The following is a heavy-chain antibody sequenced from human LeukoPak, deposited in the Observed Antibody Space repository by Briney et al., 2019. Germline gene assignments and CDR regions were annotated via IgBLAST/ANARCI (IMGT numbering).Heavy chain of an antibody. CDR2: IYTSGST. CDR1: GGSISSYY. D-gene: IGHD3-22*01. Sequence: ASETLSLTCAVSGGSISSYYWSWIRQPAGKGLEWIGRIYTSGSTNYNPSLKSRVTMSVDTSKNQFSLKLSSVTAADTAVYYCARVGYDSSGYIPMDVWGQGTTVTVSS. J-gene: IGHJ6*02. CDR3: ARVGYDSSGYIPMDV. V-gene: IGHV4-4*07.